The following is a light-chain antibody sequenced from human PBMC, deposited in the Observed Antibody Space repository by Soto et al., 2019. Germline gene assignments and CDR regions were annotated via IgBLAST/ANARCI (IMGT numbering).Light chain of an antibody. CDR2: DVS. J-gene: IGLJ2*01. CDR3: SSYTSSTSVA. V-gene: IGLV2-14*03. Sequence: QSALTQPASVSGSPGQSITISCTGTSSDVGGYNYVSWYQHHPGKAPKLMIFDVSNRPSGVSNRFSGSKSGNTASLTISGLQAEDEAEYYCSSYTSSTSVAFGGGTKLTVL. CDR1: SSDVGGYNY.